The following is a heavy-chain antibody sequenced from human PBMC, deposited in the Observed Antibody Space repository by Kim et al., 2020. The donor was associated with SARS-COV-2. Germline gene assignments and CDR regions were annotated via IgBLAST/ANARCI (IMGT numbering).Heavy chain of an antibody. CDR2: IDWDDDK. D-gene: IGHD3-10*01. J-gene: IGHJ4*02. CDR1: GFSLSTRGMC. Sequence: SGPTLVNPTQTLTLTCTFSGFSLSTRGMCVSWIRQPPGKALEWLARIDWDDDKFYSTSLKTRLTISKDTSKNQVVLTMTNMDPVDTATYYCVRSDGGDPRYDYWGQGTLVTVSS. CDR3: VRSDGGDPRYDY. V-gene: IGHV2-70*17.